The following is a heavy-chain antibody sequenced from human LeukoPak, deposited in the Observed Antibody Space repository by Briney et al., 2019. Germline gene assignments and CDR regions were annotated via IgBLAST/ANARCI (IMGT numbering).Heavy chain of an antibody. CDR3: AKGHWIQLWPTYYFDY. J-gene: IGHJ4*02. Sequence: GGSLRLSCAASGFTFDDYAMHWVRQAPGKGLEWVSGISWNSGSIGYADPVKGRFTISRDNAKNSLYLQMNSLRAEDTALYYCAKGHWIQLWPTYYFDYWGQGTLVTVSS. V-gene: IGHV3-9*01. D-gene: IGHD5-18*01. CDR2: ISWNSGSI. CDR1: GFTFDDYA.